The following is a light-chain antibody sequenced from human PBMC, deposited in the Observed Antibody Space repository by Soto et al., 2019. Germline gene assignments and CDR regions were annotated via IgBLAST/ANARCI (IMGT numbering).Light chain of an antibody. J-gene: IGLJ1*01. CDR2: SHN. CDR3: AAWHDSLNGYV. CDR1: SSNIGSST. Sequence: QSALTQPPSASGTPGQRVIISCSGSSSNIGSSTVNWYQHLPGTAPKLLIYSHNERPSGVPDRFSGSKSGTSASLAISGLQSEDEDDYLCAAWHDSLNGYVFGTGTKSPS. V-gene: IGLV1-44*01.